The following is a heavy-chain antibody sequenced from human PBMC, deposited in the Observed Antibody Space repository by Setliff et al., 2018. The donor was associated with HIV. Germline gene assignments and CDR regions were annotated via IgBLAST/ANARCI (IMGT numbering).Heavy chain of an antibody. CDR3: ARDEIGTTVTDATYYYYYYGMDV. Sequence: PGESLKISCKGSGYSFTSYWISWVRQMPGKGLEWMGRIDPSDSYTNYSPSFQGHVTISADKSSSTAYLQWSSLKASDTAMYYCARDEIGTTVTDATYYYYYYGMDVWGQGTTVTVSS. CDR1: GYSFTSYW. V-gene: IGHV5-10-1*01. J-gene: IGHJ6*02. D-gene: IGHD1-1*01. CDR2: IDPSDSYT.